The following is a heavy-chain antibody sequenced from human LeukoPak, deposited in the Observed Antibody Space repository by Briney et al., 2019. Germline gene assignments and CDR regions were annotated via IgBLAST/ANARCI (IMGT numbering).Heavy chain of an antibody. CDR3: AKTAAFDI. CDR2: ISHDGSNK. CDR1: GFTFSSYA. Sequence: GRSLSLSCAASGFTFSSYAMHWVRQAPGKGLEWVAAISHDGSNKYSADSVKGRFTISRDNSKNTLYLQMNSLRAEDTAVYYCAKTAAFDIWGQGTMVTVSS. J-gene: IGHJ3*02. V-gene: IGHV3-30*04.